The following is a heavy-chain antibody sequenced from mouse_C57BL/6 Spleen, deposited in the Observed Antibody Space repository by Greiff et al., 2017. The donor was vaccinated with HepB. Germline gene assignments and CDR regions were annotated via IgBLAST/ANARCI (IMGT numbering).Heavy chain of an antibody. D-gene: IGHD1-2*01. CDR2: ISYDGSN. Sequence: EVQLVESGPGLVKPSQSLSLTCSVTGYSITSGYYWNWIRQFPGNKLEWMGYISYDGSNNYNPSLKNRISITRDTSKNQFFLKLNSVTTEDTATYYCARGHPLLRWYFDVWGTGTTVTVSS. CDR1: GYSITSGYY. CDR3: ARGHPLLRWYFDV. J-gene: IGHJ1*03. V-gene: IGHV3-6*01.